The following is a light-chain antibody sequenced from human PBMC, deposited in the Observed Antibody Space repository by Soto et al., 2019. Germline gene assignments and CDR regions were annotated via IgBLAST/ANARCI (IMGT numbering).Light chain of an antibody. V-gene: IGKV3-20*01. CDR2: RAS. Sequence: EIVLTQSPGTLSLSPGERATLSCRASQSGSGTFLAWYQHKPGQAPRLLIYRASSRATGIPDRFCGSGSGTDFTLTTSRLEPEDVAVYYCQQYGSSQFTFGPGTKVNI. CDR3: QQYGSSQFT. CDR1: QSGSGTF. J-gene: IGKJ3*01.